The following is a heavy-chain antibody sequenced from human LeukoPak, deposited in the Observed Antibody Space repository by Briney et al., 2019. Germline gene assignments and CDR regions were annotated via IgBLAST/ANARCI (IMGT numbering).Heavy chain of an antibody. D-gene: IGHD3-22*01. CDR3: ARDLGQYYDTSDNWFDP. Sequence: PGGSLRLSCAASGLTFSSYWMNWVRQAPGKGLVWVSRINSDGINTSYADSVKGRFTISRDNAKNTLNLQMNSLRAEDTAVYYCARDLGQYYDTSDNWFDPWGQGTLVTVSS. CDR1: GLTFSSYW. V-gene: IGHV3-74*01. CDR2: INSDGINT. J-gene: IGHJ5*02.